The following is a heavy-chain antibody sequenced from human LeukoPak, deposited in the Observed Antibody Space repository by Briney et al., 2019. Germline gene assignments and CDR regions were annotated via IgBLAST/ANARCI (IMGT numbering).Heavy chain of an antibody. D-gene: IGHD3-9*01. Sequence: PSQTLSLTCAVSGGSISSGGYSWSWIRQPPGKGLEWIGYIYYSGSTYYNPSLKSRVTISVDTSKNQFSLKLSSVTAADTAVYYCARENSGHLFDYWGQGTLVTVSS. J-gene: IGHJ4*02. CDR2: IYYSGST. CDR3: ARENSGHLFDY. CDR1: GGSISSGGYS. V-gene: IGHV4-31*11.